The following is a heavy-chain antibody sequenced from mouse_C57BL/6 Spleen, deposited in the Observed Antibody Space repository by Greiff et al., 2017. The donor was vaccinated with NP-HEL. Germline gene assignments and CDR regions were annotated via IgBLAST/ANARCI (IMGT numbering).Heavy chain of an antibody. CDR3: AREGGYIRFAY. CDR2: INHNNGGT. Sequence: EVQLQQSGPELVKPGASVKIPCKASGYTFTDYNMDWAKQSHGKSLEWIGDINHNNGGTIYNQKFKGKATLTVDKSSSTAYMELRSLTSEDTAVYYCAREGGYIRFAYWGQGTLVTVSA. CDR1: GYTFTDYN. V-gene: IGHV1-18*01. D-gene: IGHD2-2*01. J-gene: IGHJ3*01.